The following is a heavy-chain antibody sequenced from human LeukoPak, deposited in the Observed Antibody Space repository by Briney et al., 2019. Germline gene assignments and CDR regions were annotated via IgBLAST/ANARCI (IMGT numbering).Heavy chain of an antibody. V-gene: IGHV3-21*01. Sequence: GGSLRLSCAASGFSFTFYSMNWVRQAPGKGLEWVSSISSSSSYIYYADSVKGRFTISRDNAKNSLYMQMNSLRAEDTAVYYCARDSPNEGILWWSIDYWGQGTLVTVSS. CDR3: ARDSPNEGILWWSIDY. D-gene: IGHD2-21*01. J-gene: IGHJ4*02. CDR1: GFSFTFYS. CDR2: ISSSSSYI.